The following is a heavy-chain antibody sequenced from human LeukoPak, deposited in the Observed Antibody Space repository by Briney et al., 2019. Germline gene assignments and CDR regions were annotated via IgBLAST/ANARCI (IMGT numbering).Heavy chain of an antibody. CDR1: GFTFDDYA. D-gene: IGHD6-19*01. V-gene: IGHV3-9*01. Sequence: GRSLRLSCAASGFTFDDYAMHWVRQAPGKGLEWVSGISWNSGSIGYADSVKGRFTISRDNAKNSLYLQMNSLRAEDTALYYGAEDYLVGYSSGWYYYYGMDVWGQGTTVTVSS. CDR2: ISWNSGSI. J-gene: IGHJ6*02. CDR3: AEDYLVGYSSGWYYYYGMDV.